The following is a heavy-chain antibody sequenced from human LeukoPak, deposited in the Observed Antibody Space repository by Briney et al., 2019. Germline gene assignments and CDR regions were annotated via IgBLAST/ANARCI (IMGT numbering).Heavy chain of an antibody. CDR1: GYTFTSYA. V-gene: IGHV1-3*01. Sequence: ASVKVSCKASGYTFTSYAMHWVRQAPGQRLEWMGWINAGNGNTKYSQKFQGRVAITRDTSASTAYMELSSLRSEDTAVYYCARDDVTMVRGARISYYYYGMDVWGKGTTVTVSS. CDR3: ARDDVTMVRGARISYYYYGMDV. CDR2: INAGNGNT. D-gene: IGHD3-10*01. J-gene: IGHJ6*04.